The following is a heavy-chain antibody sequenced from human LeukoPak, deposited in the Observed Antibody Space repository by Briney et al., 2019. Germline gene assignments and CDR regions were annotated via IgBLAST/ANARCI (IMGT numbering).Heavy chain of an antibody. J-gene: IGHJ6*03. CDR3: ARSRRGYYMDV. Sequence: ASVTVSCTASGYTFSNFDVNWVRQAPGQGLEWMAWMNPGSGDTGYEGKFQARLTMSSNTSITTASMELSSLTSEDTAVYYCARSRRGYYMDVWGKGTTVIVSS. V-gene: IGHV1-8*02. CDR1: GYTFSNFD. CDR2: MNPGSGDT.